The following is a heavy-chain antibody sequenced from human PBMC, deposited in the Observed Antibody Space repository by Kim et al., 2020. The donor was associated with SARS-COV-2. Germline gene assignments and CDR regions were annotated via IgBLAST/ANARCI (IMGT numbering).Heavy chain of an antibody. J-gene: IGHJ6*02. CDR2: ISGYNDNT. V-gene: IGHV1-18*01. D-gene: IGHD6-25*01. CDR1: GYTMTRYG. CDR3: ASDHASLSGYTYNYYGMDV. Sequence: ASVKVSCKASGYTMTRYGITWVRQAPGQGLEWIGWISGYNDNTRFAKNVQDRVTLTTDTATNTAYLELRSLRTDDTAIYYCASDHASLSGYTYNYYGMDVWGQGTTVTVS.